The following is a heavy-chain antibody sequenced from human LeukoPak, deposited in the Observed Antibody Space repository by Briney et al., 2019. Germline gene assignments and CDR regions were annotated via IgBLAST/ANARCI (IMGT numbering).Heavy chain of an antibody. J-gene: IGHJ4*02. Sequence: SEILSLTCTVSGGSINNYYWSWIRQPAGKGLEWIGRIYTSGSTNYNPSLKSRVTMSVDTSRNQFSLKLSSVTAADTAVYYCARETEGVRCSSTSCYNSLFDYWGQGTLVTVSS. CDR2: IYTSGST. CDR3: ARETEGVRCSSTSCYNSLFDY. CDR1: GGSINNYY. D-gene: IGHD2-2*02. V-gene: IGHV4-4*07.